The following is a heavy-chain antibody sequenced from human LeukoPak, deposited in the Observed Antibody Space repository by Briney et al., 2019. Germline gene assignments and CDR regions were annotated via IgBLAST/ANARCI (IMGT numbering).Heavy chain of an antibody. Sequence: GGSLRPSCAASGFTFSSYSMNWVRQAPGKGLEWVSYISSSSSTIYYADSVKGRFTISRDNAKNSLYLQMNSLRAEDTAVYYCARGGLAYDFDYWGQGTLVTVSS. CDR3: ARGGLAYDFDY. CDR2: ISSSSSTI. V-gene: IGHV3-48*04. J-gene: IGHJ4*02. CDR1: GFTFSSYS. D-gene: IGHD6-19*01.